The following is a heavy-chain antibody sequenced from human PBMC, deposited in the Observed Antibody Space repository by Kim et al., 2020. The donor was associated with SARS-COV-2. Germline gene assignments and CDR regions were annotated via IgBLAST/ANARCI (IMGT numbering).Heavy chain of an antibody. V-gene: IGHV3-7*01. D-gene: IGHD4-17*01. CDR3: ARALTTVTTFYFDY. J-gene: IGHJ4*02. Sequence: VDSVKGRFTISRDNAKNSLYLQMNSLRAEDTAVYYCARALTTVTTFYFDYWGQGTLVTVSS.